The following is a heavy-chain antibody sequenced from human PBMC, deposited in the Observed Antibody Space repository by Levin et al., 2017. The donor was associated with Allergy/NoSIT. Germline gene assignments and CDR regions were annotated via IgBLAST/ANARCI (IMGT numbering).Heavy chain of an antibody. CDR2: IRSKANSYAT. J-gene: IGHJ6*03. V-gene: IGHV3-73*01. CDR3: TRQGGEEQQLAGYYYYMDV. Sequence: PGGSLRLSCAASGFTFSGSAMHWVRQASGKGLEWVGRIRSKANSYATAYAASVKGRFTISRDDSKNTAYLQMNSLKTEDTAVYYCTRQGGEEQQLAGYYYYMDVWGKGTTVTVSS. D-gene: IGHD6-13*01. CDR1: GFTFSGSA.